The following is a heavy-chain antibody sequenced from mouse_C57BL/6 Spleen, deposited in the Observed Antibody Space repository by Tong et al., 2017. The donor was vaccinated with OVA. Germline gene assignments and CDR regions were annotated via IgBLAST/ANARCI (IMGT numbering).Heavy chain of an antibody. V-gene: IGHV5-6*01. CDR1: GFTFSSYG. CDR3: ARPYDYAWFAS. CDR2: ISSGGSYT. Sequence: EASGFTFSSYGMSWVRQTPDKSLEWVATISSGGSYTYYPDSVKGRFTISRDNAKNTLYRQMSSLKSEDTAMYYCARPYDYAWFASWGQGTL. D-gene: IGHD2-4*01. J-gene: IGHJ3*01.